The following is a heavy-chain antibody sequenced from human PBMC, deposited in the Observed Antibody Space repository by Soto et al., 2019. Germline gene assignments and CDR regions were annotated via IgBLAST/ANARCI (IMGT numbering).Heavy chain of an antibody. Sequence: SETLSLTCAVYGGSFSDYHWSWIRQPPGKGLEWIGEINHSGSTNYNPSLKSRVTISVDTSKNQFSLKLSSVTAADTAVYYCASVIGDHWGQGTLVTVSS. CDR3: ASVIGDH. CDR2: INHSGST. V-gene: IGHV4-34*01. J-gene: IGHJ4*02. CDR1: GGSFSDYH.